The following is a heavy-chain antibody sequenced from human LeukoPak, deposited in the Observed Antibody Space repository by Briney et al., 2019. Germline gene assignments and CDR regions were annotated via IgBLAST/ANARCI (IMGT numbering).Heavy chain of an antibody. J-gene: IGHJ4*02. CDR2: IYTSGST. CDR3: GREKSWSEVDH. CDR1: GGSISSYY. D-gene: IGHD3-3*01. V-gene: IGHV4-4*07. Sequence: SETLSLTCTVSGGSISSYYWSWIRQPAGKGLEWIGRIYTSGSTNYNPSLKSRVTMSVDTSKNQFSLKVNSVTAADTAVYYCGREKSWSEVDHWGQGTLVTVSS.